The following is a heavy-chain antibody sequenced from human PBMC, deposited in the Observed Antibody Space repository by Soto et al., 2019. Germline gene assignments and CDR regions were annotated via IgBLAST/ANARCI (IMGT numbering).Heavy chain of an antibody. V-gene: IGHV2-5*02. CDR3: AHRPRGYSYHFDY. Sequence: QITLKESGPTLVKPTQTLTLTCTFSGFSLTTRGVGVGWIRQPPGKALEWLALIYWDDDEGYSPSLKSRLTSAKDTSKNQVVLTMTSMDPVDTATYYCAHRPRGYSYHFDYWGQGTLVTVSS. J-gene: IGHJ4*02. CDR1: GFSLTTRGVG. CDR2: IYWDDDE. D-gene: IGHD5-18*01.